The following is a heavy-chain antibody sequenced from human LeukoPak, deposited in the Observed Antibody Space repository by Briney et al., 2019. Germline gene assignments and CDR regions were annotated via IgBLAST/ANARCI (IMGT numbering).Heavy chain of an antibody. D-gene: IGHD6-13*01. J-gene: IGHJ4*02. CDR3: AKDLVAAARQSDN. CDR1: GFTFSSYG. V-gene: IGHV3-30*02. CDR2: IRYDGSNK. Sequence: GGSLRLSCAASGFTFSSYGMHWVRQAPGKGLEWVAFIRYDGSNKYYADSVKGRFTISRDNSKNTLYLQMNSLRAEDTAVYYCAKDLVAAARQSDNWGQGTLVTVSS.